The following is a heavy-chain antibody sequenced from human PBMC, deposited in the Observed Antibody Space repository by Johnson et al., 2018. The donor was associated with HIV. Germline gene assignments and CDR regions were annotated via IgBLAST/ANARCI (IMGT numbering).Heavy chain of an antibody. CDR2: ISYDGSNK. CDR1: GFTFSSYA. Sequence: HVQLVESGGGVVQPGRSLRLSCAASGFTFSSYAMHWVRQAPGKWLEWLAVISYDGSNKYYADSVKGRFTISRDNSKNTLYLQMNSLRAEDTAVYYCARVYSSSSAHAFDIWGQGTIVTVSS. D-gene: IGHD6-6*01. CDR3: ARVYSSSSAHAFDI. J-gene: IGHJ3*02. V-gene: IGHV3-30*04.